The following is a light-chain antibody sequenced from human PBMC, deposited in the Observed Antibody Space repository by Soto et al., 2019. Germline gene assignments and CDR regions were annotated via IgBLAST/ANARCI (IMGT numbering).Light chain of an antibody. V-gene: IGKV3-11*01. CDR2: DAS. CDR1: QSVSSY. J-gene: IGKJ2*01. Sequence: EIVLTQSPATLSLSPGERATLSCRASQSVSSYLAWYQQKPGQAPRLLIYDASNRATGIPARFSGSGSGTDFTLNISSLEPEDFEVYYCQQRSNWPPTFGQGTKLQIK. CDR3: QQRSNWPPT.